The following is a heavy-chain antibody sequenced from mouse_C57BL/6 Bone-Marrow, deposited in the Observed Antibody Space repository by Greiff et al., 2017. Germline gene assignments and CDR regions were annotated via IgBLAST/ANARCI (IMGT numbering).Heavy chain of an antibody. J-gene: IGHJ2*01. Sequence: EVKLVESGGGLVKPGGSLKLSCAASGFTFSSYAMSWVRQTPEKRLEWVATISDGGSCTYYPDNVKGRFTISRDNAKNNLYLQMSHLKSEDTAMYDCARVLLLPCFDYWGQGTTLTVSS. CDR1: GFTFSSYA. CDR3: ARVLLLPCFDY. V-gene: IGHV5-4*03. CDR2: ISDGGSCT. D-gene: IGHD1-1*01.